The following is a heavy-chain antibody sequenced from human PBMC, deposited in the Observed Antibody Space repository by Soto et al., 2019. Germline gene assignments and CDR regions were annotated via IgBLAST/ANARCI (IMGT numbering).Heavy chain of an antibody. Sequence: SQTLSLTCVISGDSVSSNSAAWNWIRQSPSRGLEWLGRTYYRSKWYNDYAVSVKSRITINPDTSKNQFSLQLNSVTPEDTAVYYCARDLVVPAATRWDYYYYYMDVWGKGATVTVSS. V-gene: IGHV6-1*01. CDR2: TYYRSKWYN. D-gene: IGHD2-2*01. J-gene: IGHJ6*03. CDR1: GDSVSSNSAA. CDR3: ARDLVVPAATRWDYYYYYMDV.